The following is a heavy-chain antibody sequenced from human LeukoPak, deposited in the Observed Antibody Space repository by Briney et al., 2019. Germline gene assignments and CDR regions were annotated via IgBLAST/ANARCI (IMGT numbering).Heavy chain of an antibody. Sequence: PSETLSLTCTVSGGSISSSSYYWGWIRQPPGKGLEWIGSIYYSGSTYYNPSLKSRVTISVDTSKNQFSLKLSSVTAADTAVYYCARAVQRPAVGDLFDYWGQGTLVTVSS. J-gene: IGHJ4*02. CDR2: IYYSGST. V-gene: IGHV4-39*07. D-gene: IGHD1-26*01. CDR3: ARAVQRPAVGDLFDY. CDR1: GGSISSSSYY.